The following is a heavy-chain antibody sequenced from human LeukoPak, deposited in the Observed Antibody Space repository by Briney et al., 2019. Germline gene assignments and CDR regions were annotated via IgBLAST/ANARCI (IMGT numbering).Heavy chain of an antibody. CDR2: INHSGST. CDR1: GGSFSGYY. J-gene: IGHJ6*02. V-gene: IGHV4-34*01. CDR3: ARGSSGWYRSYGMDV. Sequence: SETLSLTCAVYGGSFSGYYWSWIRQPPGKGLEWIGEINHSGSTNYNPSLKSRVTISVDTSKNQFSLKLSSVTAADTAVYYCARGSSGWYRSYGMDVWGQGTTVTVSS. D-gene: IGHD6-19*01.